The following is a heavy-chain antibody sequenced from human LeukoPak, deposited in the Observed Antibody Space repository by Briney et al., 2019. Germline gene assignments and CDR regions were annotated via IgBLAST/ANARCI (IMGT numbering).Heavy chain of an antibody. Sequence: GGSLRLSCATSGFIFNTYWMTWVRQAPGKGLEWVANIRPDGSEKYYVDSVKGRFTISRDNAKNSLYLQMNNLRAEDTAVYYCGVVYWGQGTLVTVSS. V-gene: IGHV3-7*01. CDR2: IRPDGSEK. CDR1: GFIFNTYW. J-gene: IGHJ4*02. CDR3: GVVY.